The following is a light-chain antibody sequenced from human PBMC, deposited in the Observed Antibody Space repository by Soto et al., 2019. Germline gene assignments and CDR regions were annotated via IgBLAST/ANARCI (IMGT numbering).Light chain of an antibody. CDR3: SSYSSTSTPWV. Sequence: QSALTQPASVSGSPGQSITIVCTGTSSDVGAYKFVSWYRHHPGRAPQVMIYEVTNRPSGVSSRFSGSKSGNTASLTISGLQPEDEGDYYCSSYSSTSTPWVFGGGTKLTVL. CDR2: EVT. CDR1: SSDVGAYKF. V-gene: IGLV2-14*01. J-gene: IGLJ3*02.